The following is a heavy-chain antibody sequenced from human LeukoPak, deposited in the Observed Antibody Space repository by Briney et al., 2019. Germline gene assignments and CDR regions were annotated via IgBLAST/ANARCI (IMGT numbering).Heavy chain of an antibody. V-gene: IGHV1-18*01. CDR2: ISAYNGNT. CDR3: ARDIREYQLLSLVYFDY. Sequence: GASVKVSCKASGYTFTSYGISWVRQAPGQGREWMGWISAYNGNTNYAQKLQGRVTMTTDTSTSTAYMELRSLRSDDTAVYYCARDIREYQLLSLVYFDYWGQGTLVTVSS. CDR1: GYTFTSYG. D-gene: IGHD2-2*01. J-gene: IGHJ4*02.